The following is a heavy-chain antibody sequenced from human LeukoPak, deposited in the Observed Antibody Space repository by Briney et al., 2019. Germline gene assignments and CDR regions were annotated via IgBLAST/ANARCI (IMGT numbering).Heavy chain of an antibody. CDR2: ISSSGHNI. J-gene: IGHJ4*02. Sequence: GGSLRLSCVASGFSFSDYYMNWFRQAPGKGLEWVSFISSSGHNILYTDSVKGRFTISRDNAKKTVFLQMNSLRAEDTAVYYCARGLFSFYYDSSGYCDYWGQGTRVTVSS. V-gene: IGHV3-11*01. CDR3: ARGLFSFYYDSSGYCDY. D-gene: IGHD3-22*01. CDR1: GFSFSDYY.